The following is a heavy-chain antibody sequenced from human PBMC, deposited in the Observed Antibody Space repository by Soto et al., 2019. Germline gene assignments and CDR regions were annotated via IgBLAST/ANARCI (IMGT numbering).Heavy chain of an antibody. CDR2: INPSGATT. CDR1: GYTFTIYY. Sequence: GASVKVSCKASGYTFTIYYVHWVRQAPGQGLEWMGIINPSGATTTYAQNFQGRVAMTRDTSTSTVYMELSSLRSEDTAVYYCARRDCFSSSCYFNYWGQGTLVTVSS. V-gene: IGHV1-46*01. D-gene: IGHD2-2*01. CDR3: ARRDCFSSSCYFNY. J-gene: IGHJ4*02.